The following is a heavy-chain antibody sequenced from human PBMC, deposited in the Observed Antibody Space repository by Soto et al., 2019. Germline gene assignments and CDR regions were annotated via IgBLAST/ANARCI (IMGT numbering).Heavy chain of an antibody. V-gene: IGHV3-48*02. D-gene: IGHD2-21*02. J-gene: IGHJ4*01. CDR1: GFSFRDHS. CDR3: ARLPKGSVVTG. CDR2: ISSSSENI. Sequence: GGSLRLSCVGSGFSFRDHSMNWVRQPPGKGLQWISYISSSSENIYYTDSVKGRFTVSRDNAKNTLFLQTNSLRDDDSAIYYCARLPKGSVVTGWGQGSLVTVSS.